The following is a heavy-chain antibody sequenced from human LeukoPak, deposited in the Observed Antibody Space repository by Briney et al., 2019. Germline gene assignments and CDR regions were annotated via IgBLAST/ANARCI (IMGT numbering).Heavy chain of an antibody. CDR3: ARAQTYGDSRLLLDY. V-gene: IGHV3-20*04. CDR2: INWNGGST. J-gene: IGHJ3*01. Sequence: GGSLRLSCAASGFTFSYHWMAWVRHAPGKGLEWVSGINWNGGSTGYADSVEGRFTISRDNAKNSQYLQMNSLRVEDTALYYCARAQTYGDSRLLLDYWGQGTMVTVSS. D-gene: IGHD2-21*02. CDR1: GFTFSYHW.